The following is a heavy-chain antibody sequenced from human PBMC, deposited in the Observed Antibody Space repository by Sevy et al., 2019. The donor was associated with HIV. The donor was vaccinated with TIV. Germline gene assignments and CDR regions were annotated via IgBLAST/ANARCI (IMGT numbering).Heavy chain of an antibody. CDR3: AREGDQQLGPFGY. J-gene: IGHJ4*02. Sequence: GGSLRLSCAASGFTFSSYWMHWVRQVPGKGLVWVSRIKSDGGSTSYADSVKGRFTISRDKAKNTLYLQMNSLRAEDTAVYYCAREGDQQLGPFGYWGQGTLVTVSS. CDR1: GFTFSSYW. V-gene: IGHV3-74*01. D-gene: IGHD6-13*01. CDR2: IKSDGGST.